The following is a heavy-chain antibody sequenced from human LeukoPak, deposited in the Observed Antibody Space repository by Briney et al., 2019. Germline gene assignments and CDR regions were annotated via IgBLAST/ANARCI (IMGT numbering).Heavy chain of an antibody. J-gene: IGHJ4*02. D-gene: IGHD3-10*01. CDR1: GYTFTSYD. V-gene: IGHV1-8*01. CDR3: ARWFGELLTQDGSDY. Sequence: ASVKVSCKASGYTFTSYDINWVRPATGQGLEWMGWMNPNSGNTGYAQKCQGRVTMTRNTSISTAYMELSSLRSEDTAVYYCARWFGELLTQDGSDYWGQGTLVTVSS. CDR2: MNPNSGNT.